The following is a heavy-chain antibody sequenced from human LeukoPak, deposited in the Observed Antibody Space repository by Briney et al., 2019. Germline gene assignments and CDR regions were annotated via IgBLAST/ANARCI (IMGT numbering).Heavy chain of an antibody. Sequence: PGGSLRLSCAASGFTFSNAWMSWVRQAPGKGREWVGRIKSKTDGGTTDYAAPVKGRFTISRDDSKNTLYLQMNSLKTEDTAVYYCTTDGDWNYVFDYWGQGTLVTVSS. CDR1: GFTFSNAW. J-gene: IGHJ4*02. D-gene: IGHD1-7*01. CDR3: TTDGDWNYVFDY. V-gene: IGHV3-15*01. CDR2: IKSKTDGGTT.